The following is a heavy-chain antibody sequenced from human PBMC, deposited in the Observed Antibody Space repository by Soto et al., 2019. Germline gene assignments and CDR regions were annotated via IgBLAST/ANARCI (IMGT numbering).Heavy chain of an antibody. CDR3: TRDQGGSYDSWFDP. V-gene: IGHV3-21*01. Sequence: EALVVESGGGLVKPGGSLRLSCNFTFSMYSMNWVRQAPGKGLEWVASISSGSAFIKYADSVKGRFSISRDNAKNSVSLQMNSLRAEDTAMYYCTRDQGGSYDSWFDPWGRGTLVTVSS. CDR2: ISSGSAFI. D-gene: IGHD1-26*01. CDR1: TFSMYS. J-gene: IGHJ5*02.